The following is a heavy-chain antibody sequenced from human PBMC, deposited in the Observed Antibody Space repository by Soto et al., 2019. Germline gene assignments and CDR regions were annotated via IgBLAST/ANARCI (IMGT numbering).Heavy chain of an antibody. J-gene: IGHJ4*02. Sequence: SETLSLTCTVSGGSISSYYWSWIRQPPGKGLEWIGYIYYSGSTNYNPSLKSRVTISVDTSKNQFSLKLSSVTAADTAVYYCARSGWYGYYFDYWGQGTLDTVSS. CDR1: GGSISSYY. CDR2: IYYSGST. D-gene: IGHD6-19*01. V-gene: IGHV4-59*01. CDR3: ARSGWYGYYFDY.